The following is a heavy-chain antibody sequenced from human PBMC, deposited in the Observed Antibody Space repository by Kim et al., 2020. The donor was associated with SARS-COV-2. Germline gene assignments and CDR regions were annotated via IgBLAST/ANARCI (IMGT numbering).Heavy chain of an antibody. V-gene: IGHV3-66*01. CDR3: ARDTYDSNGYYSDY. D-gene: IGHD3-22*01. Sequence: ADSVKSRFTISRNSSKNTLYVQMNSRRAEDTAVYYCARDTYDSNGYYSDYWGQGSLVTVSS. J-gene: IGHJ4*02.